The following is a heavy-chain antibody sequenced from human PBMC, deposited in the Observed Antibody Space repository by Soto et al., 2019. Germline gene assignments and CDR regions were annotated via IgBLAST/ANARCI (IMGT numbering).Heavy chain of an antibody. D-gene: IGHD6-19*01. CDR2: IYPGDSDT. J-gene: IGHJ3*02. Sequence: PGESLKISCKGSGYSFTRNWIGWLRQMSGKGLEWMGIIYPGDSDTRYSPSFQGQVTISADKSISTAYLQWSSLKASDTAMYYCARHRAVAAFDAFDIWGQGTMVTVSS. CDR3: ARHRAVAAFDAFDI. V-gene: IGHV5-51*01. CDR1: GYSFTRNW.